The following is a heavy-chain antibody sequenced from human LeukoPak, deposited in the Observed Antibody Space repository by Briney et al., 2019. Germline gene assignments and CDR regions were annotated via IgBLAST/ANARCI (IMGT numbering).Heavy chain of an antibody. Sequence: SETLSLTCAVSGGSITGFFWTWIRQPAGEGLQYIGRIFSRGGANYNPSLQSRVAMSVATSQNLFSLKLTSVTAADTAVYLCAWLAPPDVSSPLDFWGQGILVTVSS. V-gene: IGHV4-4*07. CDR1: GGSITGFF. CDR2: IFSRGGA. J-gene: IGHJ4*02. D-gene: IGHD6-19*01. CDR3: AWLAPPDVSSPLDF.